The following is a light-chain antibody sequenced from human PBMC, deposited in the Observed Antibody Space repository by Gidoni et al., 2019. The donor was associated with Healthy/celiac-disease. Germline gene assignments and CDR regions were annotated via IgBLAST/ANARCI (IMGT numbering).Light chain of an antibody. CDR2: DDS. CDR1: NIGSKS. Sequence: SFVLTHPPSVSLAPGKTARITCGGNNIGSKSVHLYQQKPGQAPMLVVYDDSDRPSGIPERFSGSNSGSTATLTIVRVEAGDEADYYGQVWDSSRDRVVFGGGTKLTVL. J-gene: IGLJ2*01. CDR3: QVWDSSRDRVV. V-gene: IGLV3-21*03.